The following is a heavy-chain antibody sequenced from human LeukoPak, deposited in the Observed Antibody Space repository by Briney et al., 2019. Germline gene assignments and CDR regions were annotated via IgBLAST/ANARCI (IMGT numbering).Heavy chain of an antibody. D-gene: IGHD5-24*01. CDR1: GGSISSYY. Sequence: EPLSLTCPVSGGSISSYYWSWLRPPPGTGLGWIGYIYYSGSTNYNPSLKRRVTISVDTTKYQFSLKLSSVTAADTAVYYCARVNRDGYNEFDYWGQGTLVTVAS. CDR3: ARVNRDGYNEFDY. CDR2: IYYSGST. V-gene: IGHV4-59*01. J-gene: IGHJ4*02.